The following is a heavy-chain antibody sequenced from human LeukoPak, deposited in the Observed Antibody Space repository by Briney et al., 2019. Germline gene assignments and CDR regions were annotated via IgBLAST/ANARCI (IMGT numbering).Heavy chain of an antibody. CDR2: IHYSGRT. V-gene: IGHV4-59*01. CDR1: GGSINGDY. D-gene: IGHD2-21*01. CDR3: AKEPVVVPADDWFGP. Sequence: SETLSLTCTVSGGSINGDYWSWIRQTPGKGLEWVGYIHYSGRTSYNPSLKSRVTISVDTSKTQFSLRLASVTAADTAVYYCAKEPVVVPADDWFGPWGQGTLVTVSS. J-gene: IGHJ5*02.